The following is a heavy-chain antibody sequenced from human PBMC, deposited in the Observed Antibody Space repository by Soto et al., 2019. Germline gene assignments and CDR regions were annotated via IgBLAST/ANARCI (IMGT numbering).Heavy chain of an antibody. CDR2: IYYSGST. J-gene: IGHJ5*02. CDR3: ASNLFPTTSPFDP. D-gene: IGHD2-21*01. V-gene: IGHV4-59*01. CDR1: GGSISSYY. Sequence: ASETLSLTCTVSGGSISSYYWSWIRQPPGKGLEWIGYIYYSGSTNYNPSLKSRVTISVDTSKNQFSLKPSSVTAADTAVYYCASNLFPTTSPFDPWGQGTLVTVSS.